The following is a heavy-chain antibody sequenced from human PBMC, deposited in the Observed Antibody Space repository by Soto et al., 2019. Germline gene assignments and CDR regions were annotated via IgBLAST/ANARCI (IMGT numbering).Heavy chain of an antibody. CDR2: TYFRSKWYN. D-gene: IGHD5-12*01. CDR3: AKGDNLGPKTGYAFDP. V-gene: IGHV6-1*01. Sequence: LTCAISGDSVSSNTASWNWIRQSPSRGLEWLGRTYFRSKWYNDYAVSVKSRIIINPDTSNNQFSLQLNSVTPEDTAVYFCAKGDNLGPKTGYAFDPWGQGIMVTVSS. CDR1: GDSVSSNTAS. J-gene: IGHJ5*02.